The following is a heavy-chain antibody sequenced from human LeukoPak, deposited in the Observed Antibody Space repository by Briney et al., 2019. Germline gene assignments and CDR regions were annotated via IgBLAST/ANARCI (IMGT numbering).Heavy chain of an antibody. J-gene: IGHJ6*02. Sequence: GGSLRLSCAASGFTFSSYSMNWVRQAPGKGLEWFSSISSSSSYIYYADSVKGRFTISRGNAKNSLYLQMNSLRAEDTAVYYCARDSLGDSGRIVVDDGMDVWGQGTTVTVSS. CDR3: ARDSLGDSGRIVVDDGMDV. D-gene: IGHD2-2*01. CDR1: GFTFSSYS. CDR2: ISSSSSYI. V-gene: IGHV3-21*01.